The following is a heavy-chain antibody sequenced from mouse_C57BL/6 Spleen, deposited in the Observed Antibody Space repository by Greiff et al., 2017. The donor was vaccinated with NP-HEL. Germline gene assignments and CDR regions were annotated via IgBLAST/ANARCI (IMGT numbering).Heavy chain of an antibody. V-gene: IGHV1-59*01. CDR1: GYTFTSYW. Sequence: QVQLQQPGAELVRPGTSVKLSCKASGYTFTSYWMHWVKQRPGQGLEWIGVIDPSDSYTNYNQKFKGKATLTVDTSSSTAYMQLSSLTSEDSAVYYCARGTPNWSWFAYWGQGTLVTVSA. D-gene: IGHD4-1*01. CDR3: ARGTPNWSWFAY. CDR2: IDPSDSYT. J-gene: IGHJ3*01.